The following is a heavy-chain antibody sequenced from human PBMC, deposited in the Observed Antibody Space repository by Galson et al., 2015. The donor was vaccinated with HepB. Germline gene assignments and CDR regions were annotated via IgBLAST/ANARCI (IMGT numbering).Heavy chain of an antibody. CDR3: ARLRFYTRGGYYYGMDV. J-gene: IGHJ6*02. Sequence: CKASGYTFSSYDINWVRQATGQGLEWMGWMNPNSGNTGYAQKFQGRVTMTRNTSISTAYMELSSLRSEDTAVYYCARLRFYTRGGYYYGMDVWGPGTTVTVSS. CDR1: GYTFSSYD. CDR2: MNPNSGNT. D-gene: IGHD2/OR15-2a*01. V-gene: IGHV1-8*01.